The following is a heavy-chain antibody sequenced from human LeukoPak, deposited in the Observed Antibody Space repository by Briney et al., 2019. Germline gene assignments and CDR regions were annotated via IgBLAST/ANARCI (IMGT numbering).Heavy chain of an antibody. D-gene: IGHD6-13*01. J-gene: IGHJ6*02. CDR2: IIPILGIA. Sequence: SVKVSCKASGGTFSSYAISWVRQAPGQGLEWMGRIIPILGIANYAQKFQGRVTITADKSTSTAYMELSSLRSEDTAVYYCARSPPVAAAGTLRRYYYGMDVWGQGTTVTVS. V-gene: IGHV1-69*04. CDR1: GGTFSSYA. CDR3: ARSPPVAAAGTLRRYYYGMDV.